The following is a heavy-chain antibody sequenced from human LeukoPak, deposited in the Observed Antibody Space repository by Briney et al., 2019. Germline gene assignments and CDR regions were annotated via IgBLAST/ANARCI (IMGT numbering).Heavy chain of an antibody. CDR1: GGSISSYY. V-gene: IGHV4-59*01. CDR2: IYYSGST. CDR3: ARVSGGYKGDYYYGMDV. J-gene: IGHJ6*02. D-gene: IGHD5-24*01. Sequence: SETLSLTCTVSGGSISSYYWSWIRQPPGKGLEWIGYIYYSGSTNYNPSLKSRVTISVDTSKNQFSLKLSSVTAADTAVYYCARVSGGYKGDYYYGMDVWGQGTTVTVSS.